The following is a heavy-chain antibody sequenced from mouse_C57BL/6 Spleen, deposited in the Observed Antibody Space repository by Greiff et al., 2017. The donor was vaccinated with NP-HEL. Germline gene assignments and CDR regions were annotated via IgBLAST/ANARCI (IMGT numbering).Heavy chain of an antibody. CDR1: GYTFTSYW. CDR2: IDPSDSYT. D-gene: IGHD1-3*01. J-gene: IGHJ4*01. V-gene: IGHV1-69*01. CDR3: AKSVKGYAMDY. Sequence: QVQLQQPGAELVMPGASVKLSCKASGYTFTSYWMHWVKQRPGQGLEWIGEIDPSDSYTNYNQKFKGKSTLTVDKSSSTAYMQLSSLTSEDSAVYYGAKSVKGYAMDYWGQGTSVTVSS.